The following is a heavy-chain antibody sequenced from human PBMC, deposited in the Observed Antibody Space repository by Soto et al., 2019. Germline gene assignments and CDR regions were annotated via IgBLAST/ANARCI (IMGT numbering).Heavy chain of an antibody. CDR3: AASCVGCGGFNYYGMDV. D-gene: IGHD2-21*01. J-gene: IGHJ6*02. CDR1: GASISSGGYY. Sequence: QVQLQESGPGLVKPSQTLSLTCSVSGASISSGGYYWNWIRQHPGKGLEWIGYIYYSGTTYYNPSINGQVTTSVATSKIQFSLKLSSVTAADTAVYYCAASCVGCGGFNYYGMDVWGQGTTVTVSS. V-gene: IGHV4-31*01. CDR2: IYYSGTT.